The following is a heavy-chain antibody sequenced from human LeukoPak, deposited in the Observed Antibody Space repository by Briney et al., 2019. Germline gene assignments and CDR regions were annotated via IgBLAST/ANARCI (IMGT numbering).Heavy chain of an antibody. V-gene: IGHV3-13*01. J-gene: IGHJ4*02. CDR2: VGTVGDK. Sequence: GSLRLSCTASGFTFSINDMHWVRQATGKGLEWVSGVGTVGDKYYADSVKGRFIISREDAKNSVYLQMNSLRAGDTAVYYCARGGKTAMADYWGQGTLVTVSS. CDR1: GFTFSIND. D-gene: IGHD5-18*01. CDR3: ARGGKTAMADY.